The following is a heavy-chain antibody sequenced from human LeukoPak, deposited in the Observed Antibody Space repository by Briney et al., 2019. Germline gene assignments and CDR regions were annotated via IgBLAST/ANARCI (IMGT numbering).Heavy chain of an antibody. V-gene: IGHV3-7*01. CDR3: ARAGVTNLLGETYWYFDL. D-gene: IGHD1-26*01. CDR1: GFTFSSYS. J-gene: IGHJ2*01. CDR2: IEKDGSAA. Sequence: PGGSLRLSCAASGFTFSSYSMNWVRQAPGKGLEWVAKIEKDGSAAYYVDSMNGRFTISRDNAENSLYLQMNSLRAEDTAVYSCARAGVTNLLGETYWYFDLWGRGTLVTVSS.